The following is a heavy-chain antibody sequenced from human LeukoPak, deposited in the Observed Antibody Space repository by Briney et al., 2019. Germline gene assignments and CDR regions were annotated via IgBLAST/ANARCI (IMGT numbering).Heavy chain of an antibody. V-gene: IGHV4-34*01. Sequence: SETLSLTCAVYGGSFSGYYWSWIRQPPGKGLEWIGEINHSGGTNYNPSLKSRVTISVDTSKNQFSLKLSSVTAADTAVYYCARGPRFFTGGGVSYYYYYYMDVWGKGTTVTVSS. CDR3: ARGPRFFTGGGVSYYYYYYMDV. D-gene: IGHD3-16*01. J-gene: IGHJ6*03. CDR1: GGSFSGYY. CDR2: INHSGGT.